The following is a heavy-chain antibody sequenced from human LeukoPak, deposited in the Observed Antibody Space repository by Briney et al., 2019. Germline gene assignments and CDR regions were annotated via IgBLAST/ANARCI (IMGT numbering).Heavy chain of an antibody. J-gene: IGHJ4*02. V-gene: IGHV3-23*01. CDR2: ISGSGGST. CDR3: ATSWDIVVVPAAAVDY. D-gene: IGHD2-2*01. Sequence: GGSLRLSCAASGFTFSSYAMSWVRQAPGKGLEWVSAISGSGGSTYYADSVKGRFTISRDNSKNTLYLQMNSLRVEDTAVYYCATSWDIVVVPAAAVDYWGQGTLVTVSS. CDR1: GFTFSSYA.